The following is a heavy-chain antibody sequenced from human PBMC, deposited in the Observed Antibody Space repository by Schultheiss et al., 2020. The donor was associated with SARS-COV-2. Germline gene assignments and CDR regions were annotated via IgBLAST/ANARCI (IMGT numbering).Heavy chain of an antibody. J-gene: IGHJ6*02. CDR2: ISAYNGNT. V-gene: IGHV1-18*01. D-gene: IGHD3-3*01. Sequence: ASVKVSCKASGYTFTSYGISWVRQAPGQGLEWMGWISAYNGNTNYAQKLQGRVTMTTDTSTSTAYMELRSLRSDDTAVYYCARDRFTIFGVVTPGHYYGMDVWGQGTTVTVSS. CDR1: GYTFTSYG. CDR3: ARDRFTIFGVVTPGHYYGMDV.